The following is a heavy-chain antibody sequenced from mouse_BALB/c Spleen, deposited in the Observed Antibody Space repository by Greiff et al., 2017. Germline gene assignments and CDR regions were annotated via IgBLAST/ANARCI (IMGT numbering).Heavy chain of an antibody. CDR3: ARDRYSFDY. CDR1: GFTFSSYV. CDR2: INSNGGST. J-gene: IGHJ2*01. Sequence: EVMLVESGGGLVQPGGSLKLSCAASGFTFSSYVMSWVRQTPDKRLELVATINSNGGSTYYPDSVKGRFTISRDNAKNTLYLQMSSLKSEDTAMYYCARDRYSFDYWGQGTTLTVSS. V-gene: IGHV5-6-3*01.